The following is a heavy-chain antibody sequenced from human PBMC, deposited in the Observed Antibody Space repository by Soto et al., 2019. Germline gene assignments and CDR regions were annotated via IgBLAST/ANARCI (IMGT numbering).Heavy chain of an antibody. V-gene: IGHV3-30*18. CDR3: AKDEGDNSNYYYVDF. Sequence: GGSLRLSCAASGFTFGSYVMHWVRQAPGKGLEWVALMSSDGTNKFYTDSVKGRFTISRDNSKNTLYLHVSRLRPEDTATYYCAKDEGDNSNYYYVDFWGQGTRVTVSS. CDR1: GFTFGSYV. CDR2: MSSDGTNK. J-gene: IGHJ4*02. D-gene: IGHD4-4*01.